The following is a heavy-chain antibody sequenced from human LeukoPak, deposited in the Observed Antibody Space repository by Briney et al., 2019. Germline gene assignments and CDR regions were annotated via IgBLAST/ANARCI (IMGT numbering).Heavy chain of an antibody. CDR3: ARDRGDYGGPDY. J-gene: IGHJ4*02. Sequence: SETPSLPRTVSGGPLSSYHRRWIRHPPRKGLEWVGRIYTSGNTNYNPSLKSRVTMSVDTSKNQFSLKLSSVTAADTAVYYCARDRGDYGGPDYWGQGTLVTVSS. D-gene: IGHD4-23*01. V-gene: IGHV4-4*07. CDR1: GGPLSSYH. CDR2: IYTSGNT.